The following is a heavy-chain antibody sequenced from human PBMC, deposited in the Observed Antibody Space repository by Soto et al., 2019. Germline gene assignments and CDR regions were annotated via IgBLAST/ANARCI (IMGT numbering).Heavy chain of an antibody. Sequence: QGQLQESGPGLVKPSQTVSLTCSVYGDSISGGDYYWSWIRQPPGEALEWIGHIHYSGSTYYNASLKSRLTVSMDTSNNQFSLNLNSVTAADTAVYYCARDQRALRYFDYWGQGILVTVSS. CDR1: GDSISGGDYY. CDR2: IHYSGST. J-gene: IGHJ4*02. CDR3: ARDQRALRYFDY. V-gene: IGHV4-30-4*01.